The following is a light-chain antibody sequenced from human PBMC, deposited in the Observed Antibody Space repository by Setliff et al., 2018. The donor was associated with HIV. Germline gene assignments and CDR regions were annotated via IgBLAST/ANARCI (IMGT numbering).Light chain of an antibody. CDR3: SSYAITNTLP. J-gene: IGLJ1*01. CDR1: SSDVGGYSY. V-gene: IGLV2-14*01. Sequence: SALTQPAPVSGSPGQSITISCTGTSSDVGGYSYVSWYQQHPGKAPKLIIYEVRNRPSGVSNRFSGSKSGNTASLTISGLQAEDEADYYCSSYAITNTLPFGTGTKVTVL. CDR2: EVR.